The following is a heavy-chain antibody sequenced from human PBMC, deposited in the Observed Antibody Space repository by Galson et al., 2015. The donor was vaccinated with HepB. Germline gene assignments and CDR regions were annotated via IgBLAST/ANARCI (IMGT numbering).Heavy chain of an antibody. CDR3: TRLGRVAPDRIDY. CDR1: GFTFSGSA. V-gene: IGHV3-73*01. Sequence: SLRLSCAASGFTFSGSAMHWVRQASGKGLEWVGRIRSKANSYATAYAASVKGRFTISRDDSKNTAYLQMNSLKTEDTAVYYCTRLGRVAPDRIDYWGQGTLVTVSS. J-gene: IGHJ4*02. D-gene: IGHD5-12*01. CDR2: IRSKANSYAT.